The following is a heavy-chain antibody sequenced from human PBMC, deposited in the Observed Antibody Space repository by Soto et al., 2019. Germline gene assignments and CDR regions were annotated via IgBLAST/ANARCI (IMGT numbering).Heavy chain of an antibody. J-gene: IGHJ4*02. D-gene: IGHD3-3*01. CDR2: IYYSGST. CDR1: GGSISSSSYY. V-gene: IGHV4-39*01. Sequence: SETLSLTCTVSGGSISSSSYYWGWIRQPPGKGLEWIGSIYYSGSTYYNPSLKSRVTISVDTSKNQFSLKLSSVTAADTAVYYCARLGGYYLFDYWGQGTLVTVSS. CDR3: ARLGGYYLFDY.